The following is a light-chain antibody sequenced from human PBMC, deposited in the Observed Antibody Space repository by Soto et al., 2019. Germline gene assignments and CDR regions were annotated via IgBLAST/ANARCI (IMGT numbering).Light chain of an antibody. V-gene: IGKV1-5*03. Sequence: DIQMTQSPSTLSGSVGDRVXXXXXASQTISSWLAWYQQKPGKAPKLLIYKASXLEIGVXSRFSGSGSGTEFTLTISSLQPDDFATYYCQQYNSYSRTFGQGTKVDIK. CDR1: QTISSW. CDR3: QQYNSYSRT. J-gene: IGKJ1*01. CDR2: KAS.